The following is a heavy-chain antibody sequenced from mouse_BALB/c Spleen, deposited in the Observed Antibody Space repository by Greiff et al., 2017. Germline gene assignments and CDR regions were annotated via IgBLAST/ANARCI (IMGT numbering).Heavy chain of an antibody. V-gene: IGHV5-12-2*01. Sequence: EVKLEESGGGLVQPGGSLKLSCAASGFTFSSYTMSWVRQTPEKRLEWVAYISNGGGSTYYPDTVKGRFTISRDNAKNTLYLQMSSLKSEDTAMYYCARDGITTNYWGQGTTLTVSS. J-gene: IGHJ2*01. D-gene: IGHD2-4*01. CDR2: ISNGGGST. CDR1: GFTFSSYT. CDR3: ARDGITTNY.